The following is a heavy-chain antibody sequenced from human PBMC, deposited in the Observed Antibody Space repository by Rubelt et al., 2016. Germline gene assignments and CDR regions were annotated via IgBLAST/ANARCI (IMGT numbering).Heavy chain of an antibody. J-gene: IGHJ4*01. CDR3: ARAHYYDRSGYIDF. D-gene: IGHD3-22*01. Sequence: GGGLVQPGGSLRLYCTASGFTFSNYDMHWVRQGTGKGLEWVSGIGTTGDTHYLGSVKGRFTISRENARNSFYLQMNSLGAGDTAVYYCARAHYYDRSGYIDFWGQGTLVTVSS. V-gene: IGHV3-13*01. CDR1: GFTFSNYD. CDR2: IGTTGDT.